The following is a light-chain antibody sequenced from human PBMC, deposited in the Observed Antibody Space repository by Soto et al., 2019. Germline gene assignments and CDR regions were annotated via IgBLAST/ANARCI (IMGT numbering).Light chain of an antibody. Sequence: EIVLMQSPATLSLSPGERATLSCRASQSIKRSYLAWYQQKTGKAPRVLIYGASNSATGIQDRFSVSGSGTDFSLTISRLEPEDFALYYCHPYYNAPPTVGQGTKVEIK. CDR1: QSIKRSY. J-gene: IGKJ2*01. CDR3: HPYYNAPPT. CDR2: GAS. V-gene: IGKV3-20*01.